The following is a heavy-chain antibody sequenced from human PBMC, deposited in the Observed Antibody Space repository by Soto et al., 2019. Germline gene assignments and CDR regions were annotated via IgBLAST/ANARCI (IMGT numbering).Heavy chain of an antibody. CDR1: GGSISSSSYY. D-gene: IGHD4-17*01. J-gene: IGHJ6*02. CDR2: IYYSGST. CDR3: ARMATVTSPHYYGMDV. V-gene: IGHV4-39*01. Sequence: PSETLCLTCTVSGGSISSSSYYWGWIRQPPGKGLEWIGSIYYSGSTYYNLSLKSRVTISVDTSKNQFSLKLSSVPAADTPVYYCARMATVTSPHYYGMDVWGQGTTLTVSS.